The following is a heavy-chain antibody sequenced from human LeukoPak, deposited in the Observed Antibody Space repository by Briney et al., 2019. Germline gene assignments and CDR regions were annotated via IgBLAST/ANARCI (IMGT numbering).Heavy chain of an antibody. J-gene: IGHJ6*02. CDR3: AKHLRATNTYIFFALDV. CDR2: INWNGGGT. V-gene: IGHV3-9*01. Sequence: SLRLSCAATGFTFKGYGMHWVRQPPGKGLEWVSGINWNGGGTDYADAVKGRFTISRDNAKNSLYLQMTSLRPEDTALYYCAKHLRATNTYIFFALDVWGQGTTVTVSS. D-gene: IGHD1-26*01. CDR1: GFTFKGYG.